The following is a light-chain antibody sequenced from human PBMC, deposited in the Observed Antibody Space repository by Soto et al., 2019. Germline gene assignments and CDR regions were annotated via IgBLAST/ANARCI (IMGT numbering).Light chain of an antibody. Sequence: IVITQSRSSLSVSPGGRATLSCRASQSVSRNLAWYQQKPGQAPSLLIFDASTRATGVPARFSGSGSGTDFTLTISSLQSEDFAVYYCQHYYNWPPGGTFGQGTKVEI. CDR1: QSVSRN. J-gene: IGKJ1*01. CDR3: QHYYNWPPGGT. V-gene: IGKV3-15*01. CDR2: DAS.